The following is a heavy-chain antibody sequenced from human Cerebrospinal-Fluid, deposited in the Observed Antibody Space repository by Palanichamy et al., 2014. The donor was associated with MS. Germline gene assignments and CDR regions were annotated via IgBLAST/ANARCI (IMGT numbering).Heavy chain of an antibody. V-gene: IGHV1-69*01. CDR3: ARVLRREGYNSYYYNGMDV. CDR1: GGTFNSDA. CDR2: IIPMFSMV. D-gene: IGHD5-24*01. J-gene: IGHJ6*02. Sequence: QVQLVQSGAEVKKPGSSVKVSCKTSGGTFNSDAISWVRQAPGQGLQWMGGIIPMFSMVNYAQKFQGRVTITADESTSTADMELSSLRSEDTAVYYCARVLRREGYNSYYYNGMDVWGQGTTVTVSS.